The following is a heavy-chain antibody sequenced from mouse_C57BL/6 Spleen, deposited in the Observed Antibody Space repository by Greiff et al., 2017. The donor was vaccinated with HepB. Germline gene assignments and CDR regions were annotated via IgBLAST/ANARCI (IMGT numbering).Heavy chain of an antibody. J-gene: IGHJ3*01. Sequence: QVQLKQSGAELARPGASVKLSCKASGYTFTSYGISWVKQRTGQGLEWIGEIYPRSGNTYYNEKFKGKATLTADKSSSTAYMELRSLTSEDSAVYFCARDLPNYYGSSYGFAYWGQGTLVTVSA. CDR2: IYPRSGNT. V-gene: IGHV1-81*01. D-gene: IGHD1-1*01. CDR1: GYTFTSYG. CDR3: ARDLPNYYGSSYGFAY.